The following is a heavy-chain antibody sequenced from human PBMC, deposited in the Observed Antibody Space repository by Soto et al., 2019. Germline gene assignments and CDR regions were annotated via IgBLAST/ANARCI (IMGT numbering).Heavy chain of an antibody. CDR1: GYTFSTYG. J-gene: IGHJ4*02. CDR3: ARVGPSREVPYPFEY. V-gene: IGHV1-18*01. Sequence: QVDLVQSGPEVRKPGASVNVSCKASGYTFSTYGISWVRQAPGQGLEWMGWISAYNHYTNYAQKFQGRVTMTTDTSTNTAYIELRSLRSGDTAMYFCARVGPSREVPYPFEYWGQGTLVTFSS. D-gene: IGHD1-26*01. CDR2: ISAYNHYT.